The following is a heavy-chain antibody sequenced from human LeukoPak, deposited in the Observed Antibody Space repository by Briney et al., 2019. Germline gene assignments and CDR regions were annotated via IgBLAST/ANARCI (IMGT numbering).Heavy chain of an antibody. D-gene: IGHD4/OR15-4a*01. CDR3: ATSASSGSNYFDP. Sequence: SETLSLTCTVSGGSITSGSYYWTWIRQPAGKGLEWVGRIHSSGSTNYNPSLNSRVTVSADTSNNQFSLKLSSVTAADTAIYYCATSASSGSNYFDPWGQGILVTISS. V-gene: IGHV4-61*02. CDR1: GGSITSGSYY. J-gene: IGHJ5*02. CDR2: IHSSGST.